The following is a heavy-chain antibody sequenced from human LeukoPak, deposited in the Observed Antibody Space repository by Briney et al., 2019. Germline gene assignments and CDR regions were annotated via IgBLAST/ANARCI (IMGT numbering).Heavy chain of an antibody. CDR2: IIPIFGTA. CDR1: GGTFSSYA. CDR3: AGVVPRDAFDI. V-gene: IGHV1-69*05. D-gene: IGHD3-10*01. J-gene: IGHJ3*02. Sequence: SVKVSCKASGGTFSSYAISGVRQAPGQGLEWMGGIIPIFGTANYAQKFQGRVTITTDESTSTAYMELSSLRSEDTAVYYCAGVVPRDAFDIWGQGTMVTVSS.